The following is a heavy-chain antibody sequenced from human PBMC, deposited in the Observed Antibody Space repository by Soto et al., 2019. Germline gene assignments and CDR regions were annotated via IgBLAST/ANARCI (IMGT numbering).Heavy chain of an antibody. CDR3: QFYGYEVPGGFDI. V-gene: IGHV3-30-3*01. D-gene: IGHD5-18*01. CDR1: GFTFSDYL. Sequence: QVQLVESGGGVVQPGRSLRLSCAASGFTFSDYLMHWVRQAPGKGLEWVALISPDGSKTYYADSVKGRFTISRDNSRNTVYLQMNSLRLEDAAVYYCQFYGYEVPGGFDIWGQGTTVSVSS. CDR2: ISPDGSKT. J-gene: IGHJ3*02.